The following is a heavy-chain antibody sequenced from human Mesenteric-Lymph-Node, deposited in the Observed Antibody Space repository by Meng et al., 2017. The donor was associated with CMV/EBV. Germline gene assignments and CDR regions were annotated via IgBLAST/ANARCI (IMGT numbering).Heavy chain of an antibody. V-gene: IGHV3-30-3*01. CDR2: ISYDGSNK. CDR1: GFTFSSYA. CDR3: ARAAPGDY. D-gene: IGHD3-10*01. Sequence: GESLKISCAASGFTFSSYAMHWVRQAPGKGLEWVTVISYDGSNKYYADSVKGRFTISRDNSKNTLYLQMNSLRAEDTAVYYCARAAPGDYWGQGTLVTVSS. J-gene: IGHJ4*02.